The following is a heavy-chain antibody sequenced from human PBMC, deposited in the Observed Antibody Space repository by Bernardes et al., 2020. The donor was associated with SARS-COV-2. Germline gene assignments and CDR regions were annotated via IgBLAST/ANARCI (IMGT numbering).Heavy chain of an antibody. CDR3: ATDGPSAYGADLDY. Sequence: GGSLRLSCAASGFSFNNYWMHWVRQVPGKGPVWVSVIKGDGSITSYADSVKGRFTISRDNAKNTLYLQMNSLRAEDTAVYYCATDGPSAYGADLDYWGQGTLVTVSS. V-gene: IGHV3-74*01. CDR2: IKGDGSIT. D-gene: IGHD4-17*01. CDR1: GFSFNNYW. J-gene: IGHJ4*02.